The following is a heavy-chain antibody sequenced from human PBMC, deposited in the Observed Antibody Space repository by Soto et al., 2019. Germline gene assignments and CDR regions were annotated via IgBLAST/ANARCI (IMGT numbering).Heavy chain of an antibody. CDR1: GFTFSSYA. J-gene: IGHJ5*02. V-gene: IGHV3-23*01. D-gene: IGHD6-6*01. CDR2: ISGSGVST. CDR3: AKDQWSIAARKFDP. Sequence: PWGSLRLSCAASGFTFSSYAMSCVRQAPWKGLEWVSSISGSGVSTYYADSVKGRFTISRDNSKNTLYLQMNSLRAEDTAVYYCAKDQWSIAARKFDPWGQGTLVTVSS.